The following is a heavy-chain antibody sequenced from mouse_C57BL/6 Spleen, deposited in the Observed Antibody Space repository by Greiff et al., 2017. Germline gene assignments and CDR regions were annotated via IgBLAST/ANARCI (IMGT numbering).Heavy chain of an antibody. CDR1: GSTFTSYW. J-gene: IGHJ1*03. CDR3: ASLRTGGWYFDV. CDR2: IDPSDSET. Sequence: QVQLKQSGAELVRPGSSVTLSCKASGSTFTSYWMHWVKQRPIQGLEWIGNIDPSDSETHYNQKFKDKATLTVDKSSSTAYMQLSSLTSEDSAVYDCASLRTGGWYFDVWGTGTTVTVSS. V-gene: IGHV1-52*01.